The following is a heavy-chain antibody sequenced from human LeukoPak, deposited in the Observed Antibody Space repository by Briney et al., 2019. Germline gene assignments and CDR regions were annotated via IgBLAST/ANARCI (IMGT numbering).Heavy chain of an antibody. CDR2: ISSSGSII. Sequence: GGSLRLSCAASGFTFSDYYMSWIRQAPGKGLEWISYISSSGSIIYYAESVKGRFTMSRDNAKRSMYLQMNSLRAEDTALYYCAREPPYGTWSLDYWGQGTLVTVSS. CDR1: GFTFSDYY. J-gene: IGHJ4*02. D-gene: IGHD2-15*01. V-gene: IGHV3-11*04. CDR3: AREPPYGTWSLDY.